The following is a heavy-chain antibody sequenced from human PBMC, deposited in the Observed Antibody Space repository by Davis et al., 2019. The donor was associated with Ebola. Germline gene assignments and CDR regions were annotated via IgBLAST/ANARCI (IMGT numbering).Heavy chain of an antibody. CDR2: TYYTSKWHN. Sequence: HSQTLSLTCAISGDSVFGKNGAWNWIRQSPSRGLEWLGRTYYTSKWHNDYGESVKSRTTINPDTSKNQFSLKLNSVTPEDTAVYYCARGWLRTGLDIWGQGTMVIVSS. D-gene: IGHD5-24*01. CDR3: ARGWLRTGLDI. J-gene: IGHJ3*02. CDR1: GDSVFGKNGA. V-gene: IGHV6-1*01.